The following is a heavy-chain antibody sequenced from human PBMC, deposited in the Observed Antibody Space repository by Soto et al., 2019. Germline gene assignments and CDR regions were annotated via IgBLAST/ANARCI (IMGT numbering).Heavy chain of an antibody. D-gene: IGHD3-3*01. Sequence: LSLTCTVSGGSISSGDYYWSWIRQPPGKGLEWIGYIYYSGSTYYNPSLKSRVTISVDTSKNQFSLKLSSVTAADTAVYYCARANYDFWSGYVNWFDPCGQRTLVTVSS. CDR1: GGSISSGDYY. CDR2: IYYSGST. J-gene: IGHJ5*02. V-gene: IGHV4-30-4*01. CDR3: ARANYDFWSGYVNWFDP.